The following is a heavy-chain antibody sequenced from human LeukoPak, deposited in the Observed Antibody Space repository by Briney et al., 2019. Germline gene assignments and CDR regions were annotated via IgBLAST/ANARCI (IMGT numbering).Heavy chain of an antibody. Sequence: SETLSLTCTVSGASVTDYYWSWIRQSPGKGLEWISYIHHSGNSDYNPSLRSRVTTSLETSKNQFSLNLISVTAADAAVYYCTRGHWGLQSWSQGTLVTVSS. V-gene: IGHV4-59*02. J-gene: IGHJ5*02. CDR1: GASVTDYY. CDR3: TRGHWGLQS. CDR2: IHHSGNS. D-gene: IGHD7-27*01.